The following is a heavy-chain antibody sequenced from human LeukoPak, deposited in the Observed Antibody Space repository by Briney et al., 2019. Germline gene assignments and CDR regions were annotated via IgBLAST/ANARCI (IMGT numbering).Heavy chain of an antibody. Sequence: GGSLRLSCAASGFTFSSYWMHWVRQAPGKGLVWVSRINSDGSSTSYADSVKGRFTISRDNAKNTLYLQMNSLRAEDTAVYYCARAEKSASTAHNWFDPWGQGTLVTVSS. J-gene: IGHJ5*02. CDR3: ARAEKSASTAHNWFDP. CDR1: GFTFSSYW. V-gene: IGHV3-74*01. CDR2: INSDGSST.